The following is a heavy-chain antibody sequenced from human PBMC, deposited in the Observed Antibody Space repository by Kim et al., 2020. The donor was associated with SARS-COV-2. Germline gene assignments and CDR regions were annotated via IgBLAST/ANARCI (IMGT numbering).Heavy chain of an antibody. CDR3: ARAVLGDGYNDY. D-gene: IGHD5-12*01. Sequence: SVKVSCKASGGTFSSYAISWVRQAPGQGLEWMGGIIPIFGTANYAQKFQGRVTITADESTSTAYMELSSLRSEDTAVYYCARAVLGDGYNDYWGQGTLVTVSS. V-gene: IGHV1-69*13. CDR1: GGTFSSYA. J-gene: IGHJ4*02. CDR2: IIPIFGTA.